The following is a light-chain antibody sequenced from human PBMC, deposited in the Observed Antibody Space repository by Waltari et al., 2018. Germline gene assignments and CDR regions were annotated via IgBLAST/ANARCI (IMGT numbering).Light chain of an antibody. Sequence: QSALTQPASVSGSPGQSITIACSETNRDIGTYDLVPRYQHHPGKAPKVIIYQDNNRPSGVSNRFSGSKSGNTASLTVSGLQAEDEADYYCCAYAGSYTYVFGGGTKVTV. CDR1: NRDIGTYDL. CDR2: QDN. V-gene: IGLV2-23*01. J-gene: IGLJ1*01. CDR3: CAYAGSYTYV.